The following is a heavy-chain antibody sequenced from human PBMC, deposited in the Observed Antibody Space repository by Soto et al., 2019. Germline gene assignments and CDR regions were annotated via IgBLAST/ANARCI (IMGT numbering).Heavy chain of an antibody. J-gene: IGHJ4*02. CDR2: IYPRDSDT. CDR3: VRRGFGDY. CDR1: GYSYTTYW. V-gene: IGHV5-51*01. D-gene: IGHD3-10*01. Sequence: GESLKISCKGSGYSYTTYWIGWVRQVPGKGLEWMGIIYPRDSDTKYSPSFQGQVTISVDKSISSAYLHWSSLKASDTAFYYCVRRGFGDYWGQGTLVTVSS.